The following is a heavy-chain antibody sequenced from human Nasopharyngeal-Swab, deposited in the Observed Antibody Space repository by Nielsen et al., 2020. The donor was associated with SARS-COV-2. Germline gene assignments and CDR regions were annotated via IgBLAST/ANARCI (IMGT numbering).Heavy chain of an antibody. CDR2: ISGYNDKS. CDR3: ARGVGFLEWSADNWLDP. V-gene: IGHV1-18*04. D-gene: IGHD3-3*01. J-gene: IGHJ5*02. Sequence: ASVKVSCKASGYTFNSHYMHWVRQAPGQGLEWMGWISGYNDKSAYAQKFQGRVTMTIDTSTSTTYMELRNLGSDDTAVYYCARGVGFLEWSADNWLDPWGQGTPVTVSS. CDR1: GYTFNSHY.